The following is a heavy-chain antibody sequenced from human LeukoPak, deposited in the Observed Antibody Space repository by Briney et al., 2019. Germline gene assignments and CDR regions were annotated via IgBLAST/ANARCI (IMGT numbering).Heavy chain of an antibody. V-gene: IGHV4-39*01. Sequence: SETLSLTCTVSGGSISSSSYYWGWIRQPPGKGLEWIGSIYYSGSTYYNPSLKSRVTISVDTSKNQFSLKLSSVTAADTAVYYCARLPLHSYFDYWGQGTLVTVSS. CDR1: GGSISSSSYY. CDR3: ARLPLHSYFDY. CDR2: IYYSGST. J-gene: IGHJ4*02.